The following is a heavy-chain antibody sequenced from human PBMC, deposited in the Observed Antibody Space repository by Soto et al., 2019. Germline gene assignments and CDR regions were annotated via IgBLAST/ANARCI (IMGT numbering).Heavy chain of an antibody. CDR1: GGSLSRSW. V-gene: IGHV3-74*01. D-gene: IGHD6-19*01. CDR3: ARETGYSSGWRQDY. J-gene: IGHJ4*02. Sequence: GAPRLPLGASGGSLSRSWVILVRQTPGKGLVWVSRINSDGSSISYADSVKGRFTISRDNAKNTLYLQMNSLRVEDTAVYYCARETGYSSGWRQDYWGQGTLVTVS. CDR2: INSDGSSI.